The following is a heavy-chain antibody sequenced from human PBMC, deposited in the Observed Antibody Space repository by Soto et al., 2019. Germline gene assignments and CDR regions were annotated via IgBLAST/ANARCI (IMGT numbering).Heavy chain of an antibody. CDR1: GYTFTSYW. CDR2: IYPGDSDT. Sequence: GESLKISCKGSGYTFTSYWIGWVRQMPGKGLEWIGLIYPGDSDTRYSPSFQGQVTISADKSISTAYLQWSSLRASDTAMYYCVRGGYCGRTSCYKNWYFDLWGRGTLVTVSS. D-gene: IGHD2-2*02. J-gene: IGHJ2*01. CDR3: VRGGYCGRTSCYKNWYFDL. V-gene: IGHV5-51*01.